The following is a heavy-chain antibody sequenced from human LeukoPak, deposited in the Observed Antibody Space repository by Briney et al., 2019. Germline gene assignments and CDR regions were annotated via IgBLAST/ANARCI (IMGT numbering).Heavy chain of an antibody. D-gene: IGHD4-17*01. Sequence: SETLSLTCTVSGGSVSSGSYYWSWIRQPPGKGLEWIGYIYYSGSTNYNPSLKSRVTISVDTSKNQFSLKLSSVTAADTAVYYCARDPYGVPGCFDYWGQGTLVTVSS. CDR3: ARDPYGVPGCFDY. CDR1: GGSVSSGSYY. J-gene: IGHJ4*02. V-gene: IGHV4-61*01. CDR2: IYYSGST.